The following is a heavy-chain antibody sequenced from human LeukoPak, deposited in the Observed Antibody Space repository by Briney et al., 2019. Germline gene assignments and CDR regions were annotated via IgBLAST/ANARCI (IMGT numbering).Heavy chain of an antibody. J-gene: IGHJ3*02. CDR3: ATARGGVATFDI. D-gene: IGHD2-21*01. V-gene: IGHV1-24*01. CDR1: GYTLTELS. CDR2: FDPEDGET. Sequence: ASVKVSCKASGYTLTELSMHWVRQAPGKGLEWMGGFDPEDGETIYAQKFQGRVTMTEDTSTDTAYMGLSSLRSEDTAVYYCATARGGVATFDIWGQGTMVTVSS.